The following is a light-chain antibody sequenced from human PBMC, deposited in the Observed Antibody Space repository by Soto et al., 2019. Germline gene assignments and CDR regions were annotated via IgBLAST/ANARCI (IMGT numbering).Light chain of an antibody. Sequence: DIQLTQSPSSVSASVGDRVTITCRASQAIGDRLAWFQQKPGRAPRHLIQFASTLLRGVQSRFSGSGSGTDFILTLNRLQAEDFATYYCLQAQTFPRTFGQGTRVE. CDR3: LQAQTFPRT. CDR1: QAIGDR. J-gene: IGKJ1*01. V-gene: IGKV1-12*01. CDR2: FAS.